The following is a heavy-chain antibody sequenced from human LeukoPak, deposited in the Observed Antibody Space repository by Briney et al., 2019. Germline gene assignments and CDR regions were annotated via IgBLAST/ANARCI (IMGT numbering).Heavy chain of an antibody. J-gene: IGHJ4*02. CDR3: ARDPPTGRTKLDY. V-gene: IGHV3-74*01. D-gene: IGHD1-1*01. CDR1: GFTFSNYW. CDR2: IKPDGSTT. Sequence: GGSLRLSCAASGFTFSNYWMHWVRHIPGKGLVSVARIKPDGSTTAYADSVRGRFTISRDNAKNALYLQMNSLRAEDTAVYFCARDPPTGRTKLDYWGQGTLVTVSS.